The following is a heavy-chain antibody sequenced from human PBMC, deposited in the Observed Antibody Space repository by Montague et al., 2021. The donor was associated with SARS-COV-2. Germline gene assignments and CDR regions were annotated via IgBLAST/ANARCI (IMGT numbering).Heavy chain of an antibody. Sequence: TLSLTCTVSGGSISSGTYYWSWIRQHPGKGLEWIGYIYYSGSTYYNPSLKSRVTISVDTSKNQFSLKLSSVTAADTAVYYCARFMRYYGSGGPSLDYWGQGTLVTVSS. V-gene: IGHV4-31*03. CDR3: ARFMRYYGSGGPSLDY. D-gene: IGHD3-10*01. J-gene: IGHJ4*02. CDR2: IYYSGST. CDR1: GGSISSGTYY.